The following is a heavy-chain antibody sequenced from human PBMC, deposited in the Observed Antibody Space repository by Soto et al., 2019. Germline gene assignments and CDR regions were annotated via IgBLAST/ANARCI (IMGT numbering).Heavy chain of an antibody. D-gene: IGHD6-13*01. CDR3: SRGASRGYPYFFDT. J-gene: IGHJ4*02. V-gene: IGHV1-69*01. CDR2: IIHYYHTL. CDR1: EGTFNSYA. Sequence: QAQVVQSGAEVRKPGSSVKLSCKASEGTFNSYAIAWVRQAPGQGLEWMGGIIHYYHTLNYAQKCKDRVTLTADDSTNTVYMELSSLRSDDTAVYCCSRGASRGYPYFFDTSAQGTLVTVTA.